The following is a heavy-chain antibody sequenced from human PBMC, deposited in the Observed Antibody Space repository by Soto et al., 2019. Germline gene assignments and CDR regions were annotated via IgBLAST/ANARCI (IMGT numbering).Heavy chain of an antibody. J-gene: IGHJ4*02. D-gene: IGHD2-21*01. V-gene: IGHV3-7*03. CDR3: AIDILIRDY. CDR1: GLTFSNYW. CDR2: INQDESRK. Sequence: GGSLRLSCVASGLTFSNYWMTWVRQAPGKGLEWVANINQDESRKNYVDSVKGRFIISRDNAKNSLYLQMNSLTADDTGVYYCAIDILIRDYWGQGTRVTVSS.